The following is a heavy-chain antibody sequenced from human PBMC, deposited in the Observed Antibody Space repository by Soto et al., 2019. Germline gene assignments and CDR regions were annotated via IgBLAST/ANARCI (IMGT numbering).Heavy chain of an antibody. J-gene: IGHJ6*02. Sequence: SETLFLTCTVSGGSISSGGYYWSWIRQHPGKGLEWIGYIYYSGNTYYNPSLKSRVTISVDTSKNQFSLKLSSVTAADTAVYYCARGGSSWYYYGMDVWGQGTTVTVSS. D-gene: IGHD6-13*01. CDR2: IYYSGNT. V-gene: IGHV4-31*03. CDR3: ARGGSSWYYYGMDV. CDR1: GGSISSGGYY.